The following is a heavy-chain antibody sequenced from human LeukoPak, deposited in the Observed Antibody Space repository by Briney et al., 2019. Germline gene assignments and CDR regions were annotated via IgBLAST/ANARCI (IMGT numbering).Heavy chain of an antibody. J-gene: IGHJ3*02. V-gene: IGHV3-30*04. D-gene: IGHD3-16*01. CDR2: ISYDGSNK. Sequence: GGSLRLSCAASGFTFSSYAMHWVRQAPGKGLEWVALISYDGSNKYYADSVKGRFTISRDNSKNTLYLQMNSLRAEDTAVYYCAKDPRLHAFDIWGQGTMVTVSS. CDR3: AKDPRLHAFDI. CDR1: GFTFSSYA.